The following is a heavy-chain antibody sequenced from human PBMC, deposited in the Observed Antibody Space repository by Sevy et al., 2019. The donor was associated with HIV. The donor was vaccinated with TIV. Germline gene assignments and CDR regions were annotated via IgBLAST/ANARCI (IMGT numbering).Heavy chain of an antibody. V-gene: IGHV3-23*01. CDR2: ITGSGGNT. J-gene: IGHJ6*03. CDR3: AKSPGDNYYYYMDV. CDR1: GFTFSSYA. D-gene: IGHD2-21*02. Sequence: GGSLRLSCAATGFTFSSYAMSWVRQAPGKGLEWVSTITGSGGNTFYADSVKGRFTVSRKNSKNTLYLQMNSLRAENTAVYYCAKSPGDNYYYYMDVWGKGTTVTVSS.